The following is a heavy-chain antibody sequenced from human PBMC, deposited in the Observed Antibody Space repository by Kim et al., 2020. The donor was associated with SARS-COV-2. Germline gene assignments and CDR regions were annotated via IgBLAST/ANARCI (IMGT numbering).Heavy chain of an antibody. J-gene: IGHJ5*02. V-gene: IGHV1-24*01. D-gene: IGHD5-18*01. CDR3: ATAGQLWLRGRFDP. Sequence: AKKVPGRVTMTEDTSTDTAYMELSSLRSEDTAVYYCATAGQLWLRGRFDPWGQGTLVTVSS.